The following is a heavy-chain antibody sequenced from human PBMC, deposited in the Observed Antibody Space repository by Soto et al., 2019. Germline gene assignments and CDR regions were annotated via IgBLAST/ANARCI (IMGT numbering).Heavy chain of an antibody. V-gene: IGHV1-69*06. J-gene: IGHJ6*02. CDR3: ARDRRLIVPTISAYYYYYGMDV. D-gene: IGHD5-12*01. Sequence: QVQLVQSGAEVKKPGSSVKGSCKASGGTFSSYAISWVRQAPGQGLEWMGGISPIFGTANYAQKFQGRVTIPSPKSMSTAYMALGSLRPEDTAVYYCARDRRLIVPTISAYYYYYGMDVWGQGTTVTVSS. CDR1: GGTFSSYA. CDR2: ISPIFGTA.